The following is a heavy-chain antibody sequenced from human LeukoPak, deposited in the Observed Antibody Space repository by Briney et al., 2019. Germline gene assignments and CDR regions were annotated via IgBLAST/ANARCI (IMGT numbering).Heavy chain of an antibody. D-gene: IGHD3-3*01. CDR3: AGGSTYDFWSGYFF. CDR2: ISYRGTTI. CDR1: GFTFSDYY. J-gene: IGHJ4*02. Sequence: GGSLRLSCAASGFTFSDYYMSWIRQAPGKGLEWISYISYRGTTIYYADSVKGRFIISKDNAKNSLYLQMDSLRVEDTGVYFCAGGSTYDFWSGYFFWGQGTLVTVSS. V-gene: IGHV3-11*04.